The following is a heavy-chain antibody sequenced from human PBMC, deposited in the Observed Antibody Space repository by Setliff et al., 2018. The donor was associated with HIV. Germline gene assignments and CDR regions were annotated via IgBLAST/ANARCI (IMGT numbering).Heavy chain of an antibody. V-gene: IGHV3-23*01. J-gene: IGHJ4*02. CDR2: ISGSGYGT. D-gene: IGHD2-21*01. CDR1: GFTFSSYA. Sequence: PGGSLRLSCAASGFTFSSYAMSWVRQAPGKGLEWVSGISGSGYGTFYADSVKGRFTISRDNAKSTVYLQMNSLRAEDTALYYCAKGAGWCVDYWGQGTLVTVSS. CDR3: AKGAGWCVDY.